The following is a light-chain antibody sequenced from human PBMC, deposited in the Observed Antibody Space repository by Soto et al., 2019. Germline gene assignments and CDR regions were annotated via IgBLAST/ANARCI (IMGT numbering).Light chain of an antibody. V-gene: IGKV1-12*01. Sequence: DIQMTQSPSSVSASVGDRVTITCRASQGISTWLAWYQQKPGKVPNLLIYGASSLQTGGPSRFSGSGSGTDFTLTISSLQAEDFATYYCQQASSLPHTFGQGTKLEIK. CDR2: GAS. J-gene: IGKJ2*01. CDR3: QQASSLPHT. CDR1: QGISTW.